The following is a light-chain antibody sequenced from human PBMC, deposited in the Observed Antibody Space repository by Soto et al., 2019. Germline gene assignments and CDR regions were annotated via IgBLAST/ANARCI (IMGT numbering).Light chain of an antibody. Sequence: EIVMTQSPATLSVSPGERATLSCRASQSVSSNLAWYQQKPGQAPRLLIYGASTRATGIPARFSGSGSGTEFTLTISSLQSEDFAVYHCQQYNNWPPVTFGGGTKVEIK. J-gene: IGKJ4*01. V-gene: IGKV3-15*01. CDR3: QQYNNWPPVT. CDR2: GAS. CDR1: QSVSSN.